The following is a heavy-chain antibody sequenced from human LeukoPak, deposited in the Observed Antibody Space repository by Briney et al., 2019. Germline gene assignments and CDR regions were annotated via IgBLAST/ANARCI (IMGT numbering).Heavy chain of an antibody. Sequence: SETLSLTCTVSGDSIRSYYWSWILQPPGKGLEWIGNVYHSGSTDYNPSLKSRVTIPIDTSKNQFSLKLSSVTAADTAVYYCARGGASNGDLYYYYMDVWGKGTTVTVSS. CDR3: ARGGASNGDLYYYYMDV. J-gene: IGHJ6*03. V-gene: IGHV4-59*01. CDR2: VYHSGST. D-gene: IGHD4-17*01. CDR1: GDSIRSYY.